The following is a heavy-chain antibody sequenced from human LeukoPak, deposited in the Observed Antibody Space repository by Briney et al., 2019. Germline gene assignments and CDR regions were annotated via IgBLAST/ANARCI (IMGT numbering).Heavy chain of an antibody. CDR1: GLTFSSYG. D-gene: IGHD6-13*01. CDR2: ISWDGGST. Sequence: GGSLRLSCAASGLTFSSYGMHWVRQAPGKGLEWVSLISWDGGSTYYADSVKGRFTISRDNSKNSLYLQMNSLRAEDTALYYCAKGRYSSSWGGGIDYWGQGTLVTVSS. J-gene: IGHJ4*02. CDR3: AKGRYSSSWGGGIDY. V-gene: IGHV3-43D*03.